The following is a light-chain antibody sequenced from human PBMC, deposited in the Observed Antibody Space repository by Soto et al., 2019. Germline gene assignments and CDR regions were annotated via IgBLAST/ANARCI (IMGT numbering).Light chain of an antibody. V-gene: IGKV1-33*01. J-gene: IGKJ5*01. CDR2: DAS. CDR1: QDINIY. CDR3: QQYDILPIT. Sequence: DIQMTQSPSSLFASVGDRVTITCQATQDINIYLNWYQQKPGKAPNLLIYDASNLEIGVPSRFSGSGSGTHFTFHLSSLEAEDIGTYYCQQYDILPITFGRGTRLEIK.